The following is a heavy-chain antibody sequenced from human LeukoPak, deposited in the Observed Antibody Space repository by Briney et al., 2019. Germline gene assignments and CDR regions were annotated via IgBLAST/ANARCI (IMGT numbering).Heavy chain of an antibody. CDR3: ARDTLNGPFVISLDY. J-gene: IGHJ4*02. CDR1: GFSFASYE. D-gene: IGHD3-9*01. V-gene: IGHV3-48*03. CDR2: ISSDGHVE. Sequence: GGSLRLSCAASGFSFASYEVNWARQAPGKGLEWVSHISSDGHVETYVDSVRGRFTMSRDNAKDLLFLQMNGLRAEDTAVYYCARDTLNGPFVISLDYWGQGALVTVSS.